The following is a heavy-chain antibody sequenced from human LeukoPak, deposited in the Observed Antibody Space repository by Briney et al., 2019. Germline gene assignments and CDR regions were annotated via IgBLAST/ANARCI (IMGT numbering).Heavy chain of an antibody. J-gene: IGHJ4*02. CDR2: IYHSGST. CDR3: ARDKMRYYDSSGYPLLALDY. D-gene: IGHD3-22*01. V-gene: IGHV4-4*02. CDR1: GGSISSSNW. Sequence: SETLSLTCAVSGGSISSSNWWSWVRQPPGKGLEWIGEIYHSGSTNYNPSLKSRVTISVDKSKNQFSLKLSSVAAADTAVYYCARDKMRYYDSSGYPLLALDYWGQGTLVTVSS.